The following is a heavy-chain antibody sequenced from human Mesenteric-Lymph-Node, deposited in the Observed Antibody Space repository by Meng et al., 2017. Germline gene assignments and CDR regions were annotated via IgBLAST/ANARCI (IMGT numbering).Heavy chain of an antibody. V-gene: IGHV3-21*01. CDR3: ARSTAAGTLYYYYGMDV. J-gene: IGHJ6*02. D-gene: IGHD6-13*01. CDR1: GFTFSSYS. Sequence: GESLKISCAASGFTFSSYSMKWVRQAPGKGLEWVSSISSSSSYIYYADSVKGRFTISRDNAMNSLYLQMNSLRAEYTAVYYCARSTAAGTLYYYYGMDVWGQGTTVTVSS. CDR2: ISSSSSYI.